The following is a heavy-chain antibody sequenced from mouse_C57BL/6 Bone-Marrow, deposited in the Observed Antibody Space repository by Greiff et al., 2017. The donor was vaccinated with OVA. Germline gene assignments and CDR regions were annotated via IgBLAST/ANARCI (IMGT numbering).Heavy chain of an antibody. CDR2: ISYDGSN. Sequence: EVQLQQSGPGLVKPSQSLSLTCSVTGYSITSGYYWNWIRQFPGNKLEWMGYISYDGSNNYNPSLKNRISITLDTSKNQFFLKLNSVTTEDTATYYCARDDTFYAMDYWGRGTSVTVSS. CDR1: GYSITSGYY. V-gene: IGHV3-6*01. CDR3: ARDDTFYAMDY. J-gene: IGHJ4*01.